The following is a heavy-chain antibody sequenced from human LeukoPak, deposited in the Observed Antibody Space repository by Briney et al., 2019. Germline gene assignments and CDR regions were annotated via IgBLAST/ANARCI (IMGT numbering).Heavy chain of an antibody. CDR1: GGSISSSSAY. V-gene: IGHV4-39*01. J-gene: IGHJ4*02. CDR2: IYYSKNT. CDR3: VSPRGFSYGYFDY. D-gene: IGHD5-18*01. Sequence: ETLSLTCTVSGGSISSSSAYWGWIRQPPGKGLEWIRSIYYSKNTYYNPSLKSRVTISADTSKNQFSLTLGSVSASDTAVYYCVSPRGFSYGYFDYWGQGTLVTVSS.